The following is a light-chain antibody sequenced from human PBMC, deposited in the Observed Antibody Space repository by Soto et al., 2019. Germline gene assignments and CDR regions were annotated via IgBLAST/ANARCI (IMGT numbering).Light chain of an antibody. Sequence: EIVLTQSPATLSVSPGERSTLSLMASQSVSSYLAWYQQKPGQAPRLLIYGASSRATGIPDRFSGSGSGTDFTLTIGRLEPEDFAVYYCHQYGISPPRTFGQGTKVDIK. CDR1: QSVSSY. J-gene: IGKJ1*01. CDR3: HQYGISPPRT. V-gene: IGKV3-20*01. CDR2: GAS.